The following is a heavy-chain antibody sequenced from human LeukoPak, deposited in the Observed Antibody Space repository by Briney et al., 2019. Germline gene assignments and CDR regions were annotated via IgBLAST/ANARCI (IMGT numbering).Heavy chain of an antibody. Sequence: ASVKVSCRTSGYTFTSYGISWVRQAPGQGPEWMGLISAYNGNTIYAQKFQGRVTMTTDTSTTTAYMELRSLRSDDTAIYYCARVTRILGPTPTNFDCWGQGTLVTVSS. CDR1: GYTFTSYG. D-gene: IGHD1-26*01. CDR2: ISAYNGNT. J-gene: IGHJ4*02. V-gene: IGHV1-18*01. CDR3: ARVTRILGPTPTNFDC.